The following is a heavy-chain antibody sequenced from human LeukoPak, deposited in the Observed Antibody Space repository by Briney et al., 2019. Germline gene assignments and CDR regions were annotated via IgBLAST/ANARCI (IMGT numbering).Heavy chain of an antibody. J-gene: IGHJ3*01. CDR3: ARDSGWSYDAFDV. V-gene: IGHV1-2*02. CDR1: GYTFTGYY. D-gene: IGHD6-19*01. Sequence: ASVQVSCKASGYTFTGYYVHWVGQAPGQGLAWLGWINPNSGGTNYAQKFQGRVTMTRDTSIRTAYMELSRLRSDDTAVYYCARDSGWSYDAFDVWGQGTMVTVSS. CDR2: INPNSGGT.